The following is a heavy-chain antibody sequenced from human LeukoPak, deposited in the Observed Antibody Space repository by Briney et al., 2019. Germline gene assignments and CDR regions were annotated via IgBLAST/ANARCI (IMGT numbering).Heavy chain of an antibody. CDR3: ARHLATGVRWFDP. CDR2: IYYSGST. J-gene: IGHJ5*02. CDR1: GGSISSSSYY. Sequence: SETLSLTCTVSGGSISSSSYYWGWIRQPPGKWLEWIGSIYYSGSTYYNPSLKSRATISVDTSKNQFSLKLSSVTAADTAVYYCARHLATGVRWFDPWGQGTLVTVSS. D-gene: IGHD3-10*01. V-gene: IGHV4-39*01.